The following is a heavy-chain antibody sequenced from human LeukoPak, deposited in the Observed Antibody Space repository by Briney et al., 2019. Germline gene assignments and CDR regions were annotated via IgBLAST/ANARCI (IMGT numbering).Heavy chain of an antibody. CDR3: ARQIGVSIDY. D-gene: IGHD5/OR15-5a*01. J-gene: IGHJ4*02. CDR2: IRFDGSNK. Sequence: GGSLRLSCAASRFTFCSFDMHWVRQAPGKGLEWVTFIRFDGSNKYYADSVKGRFTISRDNSKNTLYLQMSSLRPEDTAVYYCARQIGVSIDYWGQGTLVTVSS. CDR1: RFTFCSFD. V-gene: IGHV3-30*02.